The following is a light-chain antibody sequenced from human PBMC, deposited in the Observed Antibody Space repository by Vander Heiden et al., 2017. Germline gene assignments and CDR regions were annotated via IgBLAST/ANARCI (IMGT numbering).Light chain of an antibody. Sequence: IQLTQSPSSLSASVGDRVTITCRASQGISSYLAWYQQKPGKAPTFLIYAASTLQSGVPSRFSGSGSGTDFTLTISSLQPEDFATYYCQQLNSYALTFGGGTKVEIK. CDR3: QQLNSYALT. CDR2: AAS. V-gene: IGKV1-9*01. J-gene: IGKJ4*01. CDR1: QGISSY.